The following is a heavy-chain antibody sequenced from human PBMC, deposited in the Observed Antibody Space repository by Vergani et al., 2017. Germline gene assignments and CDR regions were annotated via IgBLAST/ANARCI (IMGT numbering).Heavy chain of an antibody. CDR1: GFTFTDYG. CDR3: ARDFRVGATILDS. D-gene: IGHD3-10*01. J-gene: IGHJ4*02. Sequence: EVQLVESGGGLEQPGRSLRLSCRASGFTFTDYGISWVRQAPGKGLEWVGFVRNKEDGGTPEHAASVKGRFTISRDNSKNTVYLQMNSLRADDTAVYYCARDFRVGATILDSWGQGSLVTVTS. V-gene: IGHV3-49*04. CDR2: VRNKEDGGTP.